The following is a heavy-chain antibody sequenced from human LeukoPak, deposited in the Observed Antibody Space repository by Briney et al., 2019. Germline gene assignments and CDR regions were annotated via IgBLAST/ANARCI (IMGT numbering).Heavy chain of an antibody. D-gene: IGHD3-10*01. CDR1: GYTFTSYG. J-gene: IGHJ5*02. V-gene: IGHV1-18*01. CDR3: ARGYYYGSGSYLAVRWFDP. Sequence: ASVKVSCKASGYTFTSYGISWVRQAPGQGLEWMGWISAYNGNTNYAQRLQGRVTVTTDTSTSTAYMELRSLRSDDTAVYYCARGYYYGSGSYLAVRWFDPWGQGTLVTVSS. CDR2: ISAYNGNT.